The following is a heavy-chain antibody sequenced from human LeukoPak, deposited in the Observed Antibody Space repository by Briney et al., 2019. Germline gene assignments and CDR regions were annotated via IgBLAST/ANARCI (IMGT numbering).Heavy chain of an antibody. CDR2: INHSGST. Sequence: WETLSLTCAVYGGSFSGYYWSWIRQPPGKGLVWIGEINHSGSTNYNPSLKSRVTISVDTSKNQFSLKLSSVTAADTAVYYCARGRTHNTAEWGQGTLVTVSS. V-gene: IGHV4-34*01. J-gene: IGHJ4*02. D-gene: IGHD5-18*01. CDR1: GGSFSGYY. CDR3: ARGRTHNTAE.